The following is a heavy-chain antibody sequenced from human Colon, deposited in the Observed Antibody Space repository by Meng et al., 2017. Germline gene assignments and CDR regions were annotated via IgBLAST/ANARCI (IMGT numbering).Heavy chain of an antibody. Sequence: GPGPGLGKPCAILPLTCCFSGCSSTSNYGGWTRQPPGKGLEWIGNIYFRGSTNSNPSLKSRVTISVDTSRNQFSLNLRSVTAADTAVYYCARDRKHYGERGWFDPWGQGTLVTVSS. CDR1: GCSSTSNY. CDR3: ARDRKHYGERGWFDP. J-gene: IGHJ5*02. V-gene: IGHV4-59*12. D-gene: IGHD4-17*01. CDR2: IYFRGST.